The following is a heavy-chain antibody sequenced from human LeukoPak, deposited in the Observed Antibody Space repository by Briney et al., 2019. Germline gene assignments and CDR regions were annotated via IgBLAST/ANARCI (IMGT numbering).Heavy chain of an antibody. CDR2: ISPSGDST. CDR1: GFTFNNYA. J-gene: IGHJ4*02. V-gene: IGHV3-23*01. CDR3: AKIPKGGYFDS. Sequence: GGSLRLSCAASGFTFNNYAMNWVRQAPGKGLEWVSHISPSGDSTYYADSVKGRFTISRDSSKNTLSLQMNSLRAEDTAVYYCAKIPKGGYFDSWGQGTLVTVSS. D-gene: IGHD2-2*01.